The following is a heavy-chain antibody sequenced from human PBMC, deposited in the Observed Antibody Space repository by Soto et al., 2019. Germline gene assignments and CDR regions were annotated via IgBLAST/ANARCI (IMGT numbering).Heavy chain of an antibody. CDR1: GFTFSSYA. J-gene: IGHJ6*02. Sequence: GGSLRLSCTASGFTFSSYAMHWVRQAPGKGLEWVAVISYDGSNKNYADSVKGRFTISRDNSKNTLYLQMNSLRAEDTAVYYCARGYDFWSGYYYPYGMDVWGQGTTVTVSS. V-gene: IGHV3-30*04. D-gene: IGHD3-3*01. CDR2: ISYDGSNK. CDR3: ARGYDFWSGYYYPYGMDV.